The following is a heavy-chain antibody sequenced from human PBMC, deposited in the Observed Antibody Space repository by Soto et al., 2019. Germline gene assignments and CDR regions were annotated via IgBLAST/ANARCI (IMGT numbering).Heavy chain of an antibody. CDR1: GYTFTTHG. V-gene: IGHV1-18*01. D-gene: IGHD2-15*01. CDR2: ISTYNGNT. Sequence: QPQLVQSGPEVKKAGASVKVSCQASGYTFTTHGISWVRQAPVQGLEWMGWISTYNGNTKYSQKLHGRITFTADTSTSTAYMELRSLRADDTAVYYCARVGLDCSGGSCYYAYYFDYLGQGTLVTVSS. CDR3: ARVGLDCSGGSCYYAYYFDY. J-gene: IGHJ4*02.